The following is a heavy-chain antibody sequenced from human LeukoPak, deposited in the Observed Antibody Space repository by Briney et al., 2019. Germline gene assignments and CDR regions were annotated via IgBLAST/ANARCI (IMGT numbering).Heavy chain of an antibody. V-gene: IGHV1-8*01. CDR2: MNPNSGNT. D-gene: IGHD2-2*01. CDR3: ARCRRIVIVPAAPLYWFDP. J-gene: IGHJ5*02. CDR1: GYTFTSYD. Sequence: ASVKVSCKASGYTFTSYDINWVRQATGQGLEWMGWMNPNSGNTGYAQKFQGRVTMTRNTSISTAYMELSSLRSEDTAVYYCARCRRIVIVPAAPLYWFDPWGQGTLVTVSS.